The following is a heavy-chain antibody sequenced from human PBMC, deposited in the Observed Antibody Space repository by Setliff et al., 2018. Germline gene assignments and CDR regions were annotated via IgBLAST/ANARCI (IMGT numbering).Heavy chain of an antibody. Sequence: GESLKISCEASGFTFSSYAMNWVRQAPGKGLEWVSGIRSNGGATYYAQSVKGRFTISRDNSKSTLYLELDSLRAEDTAIYYCAKDSTGRDAFDIWGHGTMVTVSS. J-gene: IGHJ3*02. CDR2: IRSNGGAT. CDR1: GFTFSSYA. V-gene: IGHV3-23*01. CDR3: AKDSTGRDAFDI.